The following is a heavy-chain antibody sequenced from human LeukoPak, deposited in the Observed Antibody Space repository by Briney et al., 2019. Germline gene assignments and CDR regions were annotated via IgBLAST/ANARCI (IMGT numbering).Heavy chain of an antibody. CDR1: GFTFSSYA. CDR3: TTVGVSGSGTSTHDY. D-gene: IGHD3-10*01. Sequence: GGSLRLSCAASGFTFSSYAMSWVRQAPGKGLEWVSAISGSGGSTYYADSVKGRFTISRDNPKNTLYLQMNSLKTEDTALYYCTTVGVSGSGTSTHDYWGQGTLVTVSS. J-gene: IGHJ4*02. CDR2: ISGSGGST. V-gene: IGHV3-23*01.